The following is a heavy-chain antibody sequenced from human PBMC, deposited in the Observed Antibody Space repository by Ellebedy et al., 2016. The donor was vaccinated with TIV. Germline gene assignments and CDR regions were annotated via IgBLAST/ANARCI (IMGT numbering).Heavy chain of an antibody. J-gene: IGHJ4*02. CDR2: ISTYNGNT. CDR1: GYTFTSYG. V-gene: IGHV1-18*01. CDR3: AGELGSSGFDF. D-gene: IGHD3-22*01. Sequence: AASVKVSCKASGYTFTSYGISWVRQAPGQGLEWLGWISTYNGNTYYAQDLQGRVTMTTDTSTRTAYMELRSLRSDDTAVYYCAGELGSSGFDFWGQGTLVTVSS.